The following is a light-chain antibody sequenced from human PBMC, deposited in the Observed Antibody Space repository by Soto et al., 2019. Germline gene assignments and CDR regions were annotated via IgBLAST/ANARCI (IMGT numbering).Light chain of an antibody. J-gene: IGLJ2*01. V-gene: IGLV2-14*01. CDR2: EVT. CDR3: SSYTGSSTLVV. CDR1: SSDVGGYNY. Sequence: QSVLAQPASVSGSPGQSITISCTGTSSDVGGYNYVSWYQQHPGKVPKLMIYEVTNRPSGVANHLSGSKSGNTASMTISGLQAKDEADYYCSSYTGSSTLVVFGGGTKLTVL.